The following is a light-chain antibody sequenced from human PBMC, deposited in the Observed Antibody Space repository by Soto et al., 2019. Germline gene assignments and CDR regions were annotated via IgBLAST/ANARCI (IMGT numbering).Light chain of an antibody. V-gene: IGKV1-39*01. CDR3: QQSYTTPLT. CDR2: AAS. CDR1: QSISSY. Sequence: DIQMTQSPSSLSASVGDRVTITCRASQSISSYLNWYQQKPGKAPNLLIYAASTLQSGVPSRFSDSGSGTDFTLTIRSLQPEDFATYYCQQSYTTPLTFGGGTKVEIK. J-gene: IGKJ4*01.